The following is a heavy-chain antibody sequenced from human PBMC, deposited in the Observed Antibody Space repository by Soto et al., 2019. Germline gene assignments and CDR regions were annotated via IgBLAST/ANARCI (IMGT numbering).Heavy chain of an antibody. CDR1: GFTFSSYW. CDR2: IKQDGSEK. Sequence: EVQLVESGGGLVQPGGSLRLSCAASGFTFSSYWMSWVRQAPGKGLEWVANIKQDGSEKYYVDSVKGRFTISRDNAKNSLYLQMNSLRAEDTAVYYCARVSIFGEMYYYYYGMDVWGQGTTVTVSS. J-gene: IGHJ6*02. CDR3: ARVSIFGEMYYYYYGMDV. D-gene: IGHD3-3*01. V-gene: IGHV3-7*04.